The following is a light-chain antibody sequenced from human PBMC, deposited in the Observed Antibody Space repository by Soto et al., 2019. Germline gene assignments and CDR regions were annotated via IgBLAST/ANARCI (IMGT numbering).Light chain of an antibody. V-gene: IGLV2-14*01. J-gene: IGLJ2*01. CDR3: SSYPGGNDRVV. CDR1: SDVGAYRY. Sequence: QSALTQPASVSGSPGQSITISCTGSDVGAYRYVSWYQQHPGKAPRLMIYDVSNRPSGVSDRFSGSKSGNTASLTISGLQPEDEAYFFCSSYPGGNDRVVFGGGTKLTVL. CDR2: DVS.